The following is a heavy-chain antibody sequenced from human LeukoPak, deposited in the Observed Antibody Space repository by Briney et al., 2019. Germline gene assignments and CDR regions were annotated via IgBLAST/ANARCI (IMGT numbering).Heavy chain of an antibody. CDR1: GYTFTGYY. CDR3: ARDYRNYGDYGPQIDY. Sequence: GASVKVSCKASGYTFTGYYMHWVRQAPGQGLEWMGWINPNSGGTNYAQKFQGRVTMTRDTSISTAYMELSRLRSDDTAVYYCARDYRNYGDYGPQIDYWGQGTLVTVSS. V-gene: IGHV1-2*02. D-gene: IGHD4-17*01. CDR2: INPNSGGT. J-gene: IGHJ4*02.